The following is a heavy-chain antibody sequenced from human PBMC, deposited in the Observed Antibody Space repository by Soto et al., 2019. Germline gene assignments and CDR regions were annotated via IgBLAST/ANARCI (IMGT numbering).Heavy chain of an antibody. CDR1: GFSLRSYS. CDR2: ISGSGGTI. J-gene: IGHJ4*02. D-gene: IGHD6-19*01. Sequence: EVQLVESGGGLVQPGGSLRLSCAASGFSLRSYSMHWVRQAPGKGLEWVSYISGSGGTIYYADSVKVRFTISRDNAKNSLSVQMNSLRDEDTAVYFCARETGLRSSGWSYYFDFWGQGTLVTVSS. CDR3: ARETGLRSSGWSYYFDF. V-gene: IGHV3-48*02.